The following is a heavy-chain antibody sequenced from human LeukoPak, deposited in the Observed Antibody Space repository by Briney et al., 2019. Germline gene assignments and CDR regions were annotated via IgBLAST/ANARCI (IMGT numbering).Heavy chain of an antibody. Sequence: PGGSLRLSCAVSEFSFSKYAMIWVRQAPGKGLEWVSAITGSGAGTKYADSVKGRFTISRDNSKNTLYLQMNSLRAEDTAVYYCAKAPVPAAAGYYYYMDVWGKGTTVTVSS. CDR1: EFSFSKYA. V-gene: IGHV3-23*01. CDR2: ITGSGAGT. D-gene: IGHD2-2*01. J-gene: IGHJ6*03. CDR3: AKAPVPAAAGYYYYMDV.